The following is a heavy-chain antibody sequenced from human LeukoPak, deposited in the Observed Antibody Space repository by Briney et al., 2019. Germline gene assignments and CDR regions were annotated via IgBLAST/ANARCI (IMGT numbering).Heavy chain of an antibody. CDR3: ARDNRYLDPGVYYYYGMDV. Sequence: GGSLRLSCAASGFTFSSYAMHWVRQAPGKGLEWVAVISYDGSNKYYADSVKGRFTISRDNSKNTLYLQMNSLRAEDTAVYYCARDNRYLDPGVYYYYGMDVWGQGTTVTVSS. V-gene: IGHV3-30-3*01. J-gene: IGHJ6*02. D-gene: IGHD2/OR15-2a*01. CDR2: ISYDGSNK. CDR1: GFTFSSYA.